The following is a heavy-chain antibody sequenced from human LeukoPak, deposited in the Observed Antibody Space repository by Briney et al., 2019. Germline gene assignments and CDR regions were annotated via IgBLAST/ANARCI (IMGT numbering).Heavy chain of an antibody. CDR1: GGSISNYY. Sequence: SETLSLTCNVSGGSISNYYWSWIRQPAGKGLEWIGRIYSSGSTNYKSSLKSRVTMSIDTSKNQFSLKLTSVTAADTAVYYCAREGQQLDIDYWGQGTLVTVSS. V-gene: IGHV4-4*07. CDR3: AREGQQLDIDY. J-gene: IGHJ4*02. CDR2: IYSSGST. D-gene: IGHD6-13*01.